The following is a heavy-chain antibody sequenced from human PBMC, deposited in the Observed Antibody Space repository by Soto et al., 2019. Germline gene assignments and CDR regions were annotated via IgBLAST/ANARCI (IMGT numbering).Heavy chain of an antibody. D-gene: IGHD1-1*01. CDR1: GGSINSYY. J-gene: IGHJ4*02. V-gene: IGHV4-59*12. CDR2: ISYSGST. CDR3: ARIFTEHLTCDD. Sequence: SETLSLTCTVSGGSINSYYWTWIRQPPGKGLEWIGYISYSGSTNYNPTLKRRVTISVDMSKKQFSLKLSSVTAADTAMYYCARIFTEHLTCDDWGQGTLVTVSS.